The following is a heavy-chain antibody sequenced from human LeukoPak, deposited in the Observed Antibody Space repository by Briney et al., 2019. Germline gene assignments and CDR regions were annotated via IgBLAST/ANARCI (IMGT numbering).Heavy chain of an antibody. CDR1: GYTFTGHY. CDR2: INPNSGGT. J-gene: IGHJ4*02. Sequence: ASVKVSCKASGYTFTGHYMHWVRQAPGQGLEWMGWINPNSGGTNYAQKFQGRVTMTRDTSISTAYMELSRLRSDDTAVYYCAVGYCSSTSCPGDWGQGTLVTVSS. CDR3: AVGYCSSTSCPGD. V-gene: IGHV1-2*02. D-gene: IGHD2-2*01.